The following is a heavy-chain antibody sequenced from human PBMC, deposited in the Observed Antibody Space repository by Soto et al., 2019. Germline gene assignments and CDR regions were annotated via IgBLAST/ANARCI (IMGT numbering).Heavy chain of an antibody. D-gene: IGHD3-16*01. CDR2: IYYDGST. CDR1: GGSISSVNYY. Sequence: QVQLQESGPGLVKPSQTLSLTCTVSGGSISSVNYYWSWIRQHPGKGLEWIGYIYYDGSTYYNPSLKSRVTISVDTSKNQFSLRLSSVTAAETAVYYCATEGGNGVDYWCQGTLVTVSS. J-gene: IGHJ4*02. V-gene: IGHV4-31*03. CDR3: ATEGGNGVDY.